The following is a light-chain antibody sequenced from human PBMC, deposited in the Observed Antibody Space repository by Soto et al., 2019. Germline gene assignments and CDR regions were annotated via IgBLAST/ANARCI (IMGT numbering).Light chain of an antibody. CDR3: QQRDSWPIT. CDR1: QTVRNNY. J-gene: IGKJ5*01. V-gene: IGKV3D-20*02. Sequence: VLTQSPGTLSFSPGERATLSCRSSQTVRNNYLAWYQQKPGQAPRLLIYDASSRATGIPDRFSGGGSGTDFTLTINSLEPDDFAVYYCQQRDSWPITFGQGTRLEI. CDR2: DAS.